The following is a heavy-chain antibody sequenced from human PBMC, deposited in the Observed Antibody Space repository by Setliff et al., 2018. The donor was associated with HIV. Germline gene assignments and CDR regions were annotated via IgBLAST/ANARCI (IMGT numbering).Heavy chain of an antibody. V-gene: IGHV1-3*01. CDR2: IHAGNGYT. CDR1: GYTFTSYA. D-gene: IGHD1-26*01. J-gene: IGHJ4*02. Sequence: ASVKVSCKASGYTFTSYAMHWVRQAPGQRLEWMGWIHAGNGYTKYSQKFQGRVTFTRDTSASAAYMDLSSLRSEDTAVYYCAREFPGGTYGFDYWGQGTLVTVSS. CDR3: AREFPGGTYGFDY.